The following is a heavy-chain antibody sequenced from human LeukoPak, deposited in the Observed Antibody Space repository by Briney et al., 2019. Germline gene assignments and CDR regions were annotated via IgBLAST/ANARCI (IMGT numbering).Heavy chain of an antibody. CDR3: ARQNVKVAAAGTYYYGMDA. D-gene: IGHD6-13*01. J-gene: IGHJ6*02. CDR1: GVSISTYY. CDR2: IYYDGTT. Sequence: SETLSLTCTVSGVSISTYYWSWIRQPPGKGLEWIAFIYYDGTTDHNPSLKSRVTTSIDTSKNQFSLKLSSVTAADTAVYYCARQNVKVAAAGTYYYGMDAWGQGTTVTVSS. V-gene: IGHV4-59*08.